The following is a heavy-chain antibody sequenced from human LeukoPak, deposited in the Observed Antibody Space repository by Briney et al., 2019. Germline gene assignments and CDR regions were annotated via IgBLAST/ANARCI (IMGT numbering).Heavy chain of an antibody. CDR2: ISSNSAYI. CDR1: GFSFSDYA. Sequence: GGSLRLSCAASGFSFSDYAMDWVRQAQGKGLEWVSAISSNSAYIFYADSVEGRFTISRDNAKSSVSLQMNSLRDDDTAVYYCARIFRYQLIDYYALDVWGQGTTVTVSS. CDR3: ARIFRYQLIDYYALDV. J-gene: IGHJ6*02. D-gene: IGHD2-2*01. V-gene: IGHV3-21*01.